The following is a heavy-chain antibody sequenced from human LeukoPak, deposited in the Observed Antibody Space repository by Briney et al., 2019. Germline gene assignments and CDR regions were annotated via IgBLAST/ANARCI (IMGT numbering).Heavy chain of an antibody. Sequence: GGSLRLSCAASGFTFSYYTMIWVRQAPGKGPEWVGHIKRKSDGGTTGYAAPVNGRFTISRDDSQNTLFLEMNSLKIEDTAVYYCTTDNDYGDYGLGYWGQGTLVTVPS. V-gene: IGHV3-15*01. CDR3: TTDNDYGDYGLGY. D-gene: IGHD4-17*01. CDR1: GFTFSYYT. CDR2: IKRKSDGGTT. J-gene: IGHJ4*02.